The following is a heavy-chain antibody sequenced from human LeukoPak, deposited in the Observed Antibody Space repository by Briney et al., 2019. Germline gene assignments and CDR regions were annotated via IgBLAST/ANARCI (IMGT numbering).Heavy chain of an antibody. CDR1: GFTFSSYE. Sequence: GGSLRLFCAASGFTFSSYEMKWVRQTPGKGLEWVSYISSSGSTIYYADSVKGRFTISRDNAKNSLYLQMNSLRAEDTAVYYCARDYDYVWGSYDHDAFDIWGQGTMVTVSS. V-gene: IGHV3-48*03. D-gene: IGHD3-16*01. J-gene: IGHJ3*02. CDR2: ISSSGSTI. CDR3: ARDYDYVWGSYDHDAFDI.